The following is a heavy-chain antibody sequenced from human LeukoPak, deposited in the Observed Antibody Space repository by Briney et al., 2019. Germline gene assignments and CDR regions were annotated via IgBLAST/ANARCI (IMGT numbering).Heavy chain of an antibody. Sequence: PSETLSLTCAVYGGSFSGYYWSWIRQPPGKGLEWIGEINHSGSTNYNPSLKSRVTISVDTSKNQFSLKLSSVTAADTAVYYCARPAYSSSWYVPNNWFDPWGQGTLVTVSS. CDR3: ARPAYSSSWYVPNNWFDP. CDR1: GGSFSGYY. J-gene: IGHJ5*02. CDR2: INHSGST. D-gene: IGHD6-13*01. V-gene: IGHV4-34*01.